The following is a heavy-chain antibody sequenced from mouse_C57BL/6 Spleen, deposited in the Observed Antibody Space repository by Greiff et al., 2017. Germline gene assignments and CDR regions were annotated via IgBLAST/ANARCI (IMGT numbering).Heavy chain of an antibody. CDR3: ARPDSSGYFYYYAMDY. CDR1: GFNIKNTY. Sequence: DVQLQESVAELVRPGASVKLSCTASGFNIKNTYMHWVKQRPEQGLEWIGRIDPANGNTKYAPKFQGKATITADTSSNTAYLQLSSLTSEDTAIYYCARPDSSGYFYYYAMDYWGQGTSVTVSS. J-gene: IGHJ4*01. D-gene: IGHD3-2*02. CDR2: IDPANGNT. V-gene: IGHV14-3*01.